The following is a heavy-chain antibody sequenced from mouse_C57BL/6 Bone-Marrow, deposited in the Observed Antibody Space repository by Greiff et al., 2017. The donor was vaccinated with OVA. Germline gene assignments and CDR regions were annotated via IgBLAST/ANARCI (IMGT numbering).Heavy chain of an antibody. CDR3: ARPHPKQDAYYFDY. Sequence: QVQLQQPGAELVMPGASVKLSCKASGYTFTSYWMHWVKQRPGQGLEWIGEIDPSDSYTNYNQKFKGKSTLTVDKSSSTAYMQLSSLTSEGSAVYYCARPHPKQDAYYFDYWGQGTTLTVSS. CDR1: GYTFTSYW. V-gene: IGHV1-69*01. J-gene: IGHJ2*01. CDR2: IDPSDSYT. D-gene: IGHD1-3*01.